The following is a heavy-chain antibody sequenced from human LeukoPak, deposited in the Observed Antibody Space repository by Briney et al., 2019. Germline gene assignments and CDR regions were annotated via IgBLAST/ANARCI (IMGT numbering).Heavy chain of an antibody. CDR1: GGSFSGYY. CDR3: AGDGHRTSTRSHTWFHP. J-gene: IGHJ5*02. D-gene: IGHD2-2*03. Sequence: SETLSLTCAVFGGSFSGYYWSWIRQPPGNGLEWIGEINHSGSTNYNPSLKSRVTISVDTSKNHFSLKLSPVTAADTAVYYLAGDGHRTSTRSHTWFHPWGQGTLVTVSS. CDR2: INHSGST. V-gene: IGHV4-34*01.